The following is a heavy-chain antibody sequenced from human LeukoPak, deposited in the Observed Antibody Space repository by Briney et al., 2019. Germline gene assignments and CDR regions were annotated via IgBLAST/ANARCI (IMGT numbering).Heavy chain of an antibody. V-gene: IGHV1-24*01. CDR2: FDPEDGET. D-gene: IGHD3-22*01. J-gene: IGHJ4*02. CDR1: GYTLTELS. CDR3: ATYYDSGGGLDY. Sequence: ASVTVSCKVSGYTLTELSMHWVRQAPGKGLEWMGGFDPEDGETIYAQKFQGRVTMTEDTSTDTAYMELSSLRSEDTAVYYCATYYDSGGGLDYWGQGTLVTVSS.